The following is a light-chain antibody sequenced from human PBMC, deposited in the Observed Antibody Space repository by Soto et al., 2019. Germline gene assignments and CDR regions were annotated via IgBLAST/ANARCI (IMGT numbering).Light chain of an antibody. CDR1: QDISNY. J-gene: IGKJ5*01. Sequence: DIQVSQSPSALSASVGDRVTITCQASQDISNYLNWYQQKPGKGPKLLIYDASNLETGGPSRFSGSGSGTDFTFTISSLQPEDIPAYNTHQYDHLNPFGQGTRLEI. CDR2: DAS. CDR3: HQYDHLNP. V-gene: IGKV1-33*01.